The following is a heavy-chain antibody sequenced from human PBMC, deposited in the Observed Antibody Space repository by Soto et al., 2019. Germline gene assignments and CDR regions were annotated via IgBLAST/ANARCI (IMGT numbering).Heavy chain of an antibody. J-gene: IGHJ4*02. CDR2: ISGSGGST. V-gene: IGHV3-23*01. CDR3: VKVAPPVRPLAPPPGIDY. D-gene: IGHD1-1*01. CDR1: GFTFSSYA. Sequence: GGSLRLSCAASGFTFSSYAMSWVRQAPGKGLEWVSAISGSGGSTYYADSVKGRFTISRDNSKNTLYLQMNSLRAEDTAVYYCVKVAPPVRPLAPPPGIDYWGQGTLVTVSS.